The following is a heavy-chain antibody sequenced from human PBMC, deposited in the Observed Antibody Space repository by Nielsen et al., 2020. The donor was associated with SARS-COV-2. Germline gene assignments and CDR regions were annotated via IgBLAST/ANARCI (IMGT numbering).Heavy chain of an antibody. D-gene: IGHD6-25*01. Sequence: GESLKISCAAPGFTFSDYYMSWIRQAPGKGLEWVSYISSSGSTIYYADSVKGRFTISRDNAKNSLYLQMNSLRAEDTAVYYCARGTAAADYYYGMDVWGQGTTVTVSS. J-gene: IGHJ6*02. CDR1: GFTFSDYY. V-gene: IGHV3-11*01. CDR3: ARGTAAADYYYGMDV. CDR2: ISSSGSTI.